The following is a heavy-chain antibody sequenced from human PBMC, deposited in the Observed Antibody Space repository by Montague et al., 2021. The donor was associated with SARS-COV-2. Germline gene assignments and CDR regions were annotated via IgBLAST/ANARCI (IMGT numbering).Heavy chain of an antibody. CDR2: IDWDDDK. Sequence: PPLVKPTQTLTLTCTFSGFSLSTSGMCASWIRQPPGKALGWLALIDWDDDKYYSTSLKTRLTISKDTSKNQVVLTMTNMDPVDTATYYCARTLHDILTGYYSFDYWGQGTLVTVSS. CDR1: GFSLSTSGMC. CDR3: ARTLHDILTGYYSFDY. D-gene: IGHD3-9*01. J-gene: IGHJ4*02. V-gene: IGHV2-70*01.